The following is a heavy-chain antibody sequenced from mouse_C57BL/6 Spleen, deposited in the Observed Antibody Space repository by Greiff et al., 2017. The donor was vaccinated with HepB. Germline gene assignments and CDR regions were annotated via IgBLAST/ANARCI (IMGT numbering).Heavy chain of an antibody. J-gene: IGHJ2*01. Sequence: VMLVESGPELVKPGASVKISCKASGYAFSSSWMNWVKQRPGKGLEWIGRIYPGDGDTNYNGKFKGKATLTADKSSSTAYMQLSSLTSEDSAVYFCARVLYYYGSSLDYFDYWGQGTTLTVSS. CDR2: IYPGDGDT. D-gene: IGHD1-1*01. CDR3: ARVLYYYGSSLDYFDY. V-gene: IGHV1-82*01. CDR1: GYAFSSSW.